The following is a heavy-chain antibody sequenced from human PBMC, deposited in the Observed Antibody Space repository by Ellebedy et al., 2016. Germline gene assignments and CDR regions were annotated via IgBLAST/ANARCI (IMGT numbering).Heavy chain of an antibody. V-gene: IGHV3-11*01. CDR3: ARNQGGSCFS. Sequence: GGSLRLSCAASGFTFRDSYLSWIRQAPGKGLEWVSYISTSGRSTYYADSVKGRFTVSRDNAKNIVYLEMNTLRAEDTAVYYCARNQGGSCFSWGRGTPVSVSS. CDR2: ISTSGRST. J-gene: IGHJ4*02. D-gene: IGHD2-15*01. CDR1: GFTFRDSY.